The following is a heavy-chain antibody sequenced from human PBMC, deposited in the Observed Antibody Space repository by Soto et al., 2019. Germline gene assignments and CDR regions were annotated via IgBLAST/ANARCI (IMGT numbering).Heavy chain of an antibody. CDR2: INPSGGGT. Sequence: QVHLVQSGAEVKKPGASVTFPCKASGYTFSNYYMHWVRQAPGQGLEWVGIINPSGGGTTYAQNFQCRVTMTRDTSTSTVYMELNSLRSEDTAVYYCARGTKLTDFGDRGYYGMDVWGHGTTVTVSS. D-gene: IGHD4-17*01. V-gene: IGHV1-46*01. CDR1: GYTFSNYY. J-gene: IGHJ6*02. CDR3: ARGTKLTDFGDRGYYGMDV.